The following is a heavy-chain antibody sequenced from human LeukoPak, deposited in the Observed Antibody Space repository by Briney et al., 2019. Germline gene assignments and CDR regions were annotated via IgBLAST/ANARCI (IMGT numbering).Heavy chain of an antibody. CDR3: ASFLVSNAFDI. J-gene: IGHJ3*02. Sequence: SETLSLTCTVSGGSISYYYWSWIRQPPGKGLEWIGYIYYSGSTNYTNYNPSLKSRVTISVDTSKNHFSLKLSSLTAADTAVYYCASFLVSNAFDIWGQGKMVTVSS. CDR1: GGSISYYY. D-gene: IGHD5/OR15-5a*01. V-gene: IGHV4-59*01. CDR2: IYYSGSTNYT.